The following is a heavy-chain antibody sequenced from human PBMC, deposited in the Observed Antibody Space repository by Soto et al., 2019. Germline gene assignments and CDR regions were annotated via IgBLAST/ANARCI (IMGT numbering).Heavy chain of an antibody. Sequence: GGSLRLSCAASGFTFSDYYMNWIRQAPGKGLEWVSYISDSGSSIFYADSVKGRFTISRDSARKSLYLHMSSLRVEDTAVYYCARDTAFINSGFFDAWGEGTTVTVYS. D-gene: IGHD3-22*01. CDR3: ARDTAFINSGFFDA. J-gene: IGHJ5*02. V-gene: IGHV3-11*01. CDR1: GFTFSDYY. CDR2: ISDSGSSI.